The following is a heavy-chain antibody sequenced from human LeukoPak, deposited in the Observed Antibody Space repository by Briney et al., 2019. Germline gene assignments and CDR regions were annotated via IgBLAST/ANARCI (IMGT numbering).Heavy chain of an antibody. CDR1: GFTFSSYA. D-gene: IGHD2-2*02. V-gene: IGHV3-23*01. CDR2: ISGSGGST. CDR3: AKDSVGCSSTSCYTDDAFDI. Sequence: GGSLRLSCAASGFTFSSYAMSWVRQAPGKGLEWVSAISGSGGSTYYADSVKGRFTISRDNSKNTLYLQMNSLRAEDTAVYYCAKDSVGCSSTSCYTDDAFDIWGQGTMDTVSS. J-gene: IGHJ3*02.